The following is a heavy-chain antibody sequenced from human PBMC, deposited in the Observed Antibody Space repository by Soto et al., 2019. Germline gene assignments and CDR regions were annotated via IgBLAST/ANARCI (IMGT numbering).Heavy chain of an antibody. CDR2: INPASGST. CDR3: ARDLAEGDH. V-gene: IGHV1-46*01. D-gene: IGHD3-3*02. CDR1: GYTFTHYY. J-gene: IGHJ4*02. Sequence: QVQLVQSGAEVKKPGASVKLSCRTSGYTFTHYYIHWVRQAPGQGLEWLGIINPASGSTNYAQDFQGRVTLTMDTSTTTVYMDLSCLRAEDTAIFSCARDLAEGDHWGQGTLVTVSS.